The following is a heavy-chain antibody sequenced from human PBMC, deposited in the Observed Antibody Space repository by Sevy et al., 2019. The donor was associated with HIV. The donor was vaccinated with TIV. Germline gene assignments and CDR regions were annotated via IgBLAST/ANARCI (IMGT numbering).Heavy chain of an antibody. CDR1: QFTLSSYA. V-gene: IGHV3-23*01. CDR3: ATNGGSGSYYVFFDS. D-gene: IGHD1-26*01. J-gene: IGHJ4*02. Sequence: GGSLRLSCEASQFTLSSYAMSWVRQAPGKGLEWVSAISGSGGSTYYADSVKGRFTISRDNSKNTLYLQMNSLRAEDTAVYYFATNGGSGSYYVFFDSWGQGTLVTVSS. CDR2: ISGSGGST.